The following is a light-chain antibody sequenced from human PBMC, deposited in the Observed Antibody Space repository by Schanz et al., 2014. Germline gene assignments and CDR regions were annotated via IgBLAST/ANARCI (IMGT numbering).Light chain of an antibody. Sequence: QSVLTQPPSVSGAPGQRVTISCTGSSSNLGAGYEVHWYQQLPGTAPKLLISDNSNRPSGVPDRFSGSKSGTSASLAISGLQSEDEAHYYCAAWDDSLDGWAFGGGTKVTVL. CDR2: DNS. J-gene: IGLJ3*02. V-gene: IGLV1-40*01. CDR3: AAWDDSLDGWA. CDR1: SSNLGAGYE.